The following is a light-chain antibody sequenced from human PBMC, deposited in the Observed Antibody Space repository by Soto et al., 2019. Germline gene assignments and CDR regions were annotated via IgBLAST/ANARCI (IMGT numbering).Light chain of an antibody. Sequence: DIQLTQSPSSLSASVGDRVTITCRASQAISSYLAWYQQKPGKVPELLIYATSTLQSGAPSRFSGSGSGTDFTLTISSLQPEDVAPYYCHKYNHAPTFGGGTKLEIK. CDR2: ATS. J-gene: IGKJ4*01. CDR3: HKYNHAPT. CDR1: QAISSY. V-gene: IGKV1-27*01.